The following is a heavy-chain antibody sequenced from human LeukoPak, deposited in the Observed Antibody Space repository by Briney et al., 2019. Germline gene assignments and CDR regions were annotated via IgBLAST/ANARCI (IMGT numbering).Heavy chain of an antibody. J-gene: IGHJ6*02. D-gene: IGHD2-8*01. CDR2: INPNSGGT. CDR3: ARSKCQRGGTNGRSYYGMDV. V-gene: IGHV1-2*02. Sequence: GASVKVSCKASGYTFTGYYMHWVRQAPGQGLEWMGWINPNSGGTNYAQKFQGRVTMTRDTSISTAYMELSRLRSDDTAVYYCARSKCQRGGTNGRSYYGMDVWGQGTTVTVSS. CDR1: GYTFTGYY.